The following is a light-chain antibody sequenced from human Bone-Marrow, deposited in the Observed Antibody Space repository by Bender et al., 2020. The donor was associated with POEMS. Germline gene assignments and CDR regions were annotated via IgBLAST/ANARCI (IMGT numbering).Light chain of an antibody. CDR2: ADS. CDR1: SLGSKS. V-gene: IGLV3-21*02. CDR3: QLLDSDSDVV. Sequence: SYVLTQPPSVSVAPGQTASITCGGNSLGSKSVHWYQQRPGQAPVLVVYADSDRPSGIPERFSGSTSQNTATLTINGVEAADEADYFCQLLDSDSDVVFGGGTTLTVL. J-gene: IGLJ2*01.